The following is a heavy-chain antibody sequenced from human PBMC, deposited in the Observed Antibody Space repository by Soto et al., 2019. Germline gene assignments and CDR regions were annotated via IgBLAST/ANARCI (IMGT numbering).Heavy chain of an antibody. CDR2: ISGSGEIT. Sequence: GSLRLSCAASGLPFRSYAMGWVRQAPGKGLEWISVISGSGEITLYTDSVKGRFTISRDFSNSTLSLQMNSLRADDTAIYYCGKARYLLVDQPLYFESWGQGTLVTVSS. J-gene: IGHJ4*02. CDR3: GKARYLLVDQPLYFES. CDR1: GLPFRSYA. D-gene: IGHD3-9*01. V-gene: IGHV3-23*01.